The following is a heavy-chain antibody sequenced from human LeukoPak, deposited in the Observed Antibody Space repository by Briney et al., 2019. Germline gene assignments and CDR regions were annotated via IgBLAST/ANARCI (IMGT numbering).Heavy chain of an antibody. CDR1: GFTLSNYW. J-gene: IGHJ5*02. V-gene: IGHV3-7*01. CDR3: ARGRGWFDA. Sequence: GGSLRLSCAASGFTLSNYWMTWVRQAPGKGLEWVANINQDGSEKEYVVSVKGRFSISRDNAKNSLYLQMSSLRAEDTAVYSCARGRGWFDAWGQGTLVTVSS. D-gene: IGHD5-24*01. CDR2: INQDGSEK.